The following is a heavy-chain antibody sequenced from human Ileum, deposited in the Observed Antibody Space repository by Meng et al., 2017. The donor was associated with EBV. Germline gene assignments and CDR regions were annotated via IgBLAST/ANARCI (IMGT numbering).Heavy chain of an antibody. V-gene: IGHV4-31*03. CDR2: IHDSGST. CDR1: XASISSGGYY. D-gene: IGHD3-10*01. J-gene: IGHJ5*02. Sequence: QVQLQESGPGLVKPSXXXXXPXXVXXASISSGGYYWSWIRQHPGKGLEWIGYIHDSGSTYYNPSLKSRVTISADTSKNQFSLKLSSVTAADTAVYYCARASYGSGSPLGESWFDPWGQGTLLTVSS. CDR3: ARASYGSGSPLGESWFDP.